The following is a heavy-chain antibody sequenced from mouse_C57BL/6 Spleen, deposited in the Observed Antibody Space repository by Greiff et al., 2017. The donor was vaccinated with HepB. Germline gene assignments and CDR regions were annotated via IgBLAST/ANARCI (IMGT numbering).Heavy chain of an antibody. CDR1: GYTFTSYW. V-gene: IGHV1-50*01. J-gene: IGHJ2*01. CDR2: IDPSDSYT. Sequence: QVQLQQPGAELVKPGASVKLSCKASGYTFTSYWMQWVKQRPGQGLEWIGEIDPSDSYTNYNQKFKGKATLTVDTSSSTAYMQLSLTSEDSAVYYCARGGAGTVYWGQGTTLTVSS. D-gene: IGHD4-1*01. CDR3: ARGGAGTVY.